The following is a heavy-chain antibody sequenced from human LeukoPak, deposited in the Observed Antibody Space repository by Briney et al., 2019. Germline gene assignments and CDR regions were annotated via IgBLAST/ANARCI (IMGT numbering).Heavy chain of an antibody. D-gene: IGHD3-22*01. J-gene: IGHJ4*02. CDR2: IRYDGSNK. CDR3: ARGPRRTMTFDY. Sequence: GASLRLSCAASGFTFSSYGMHWVRQAPGKGLEWVAFIRYDGSNKYYADSVKGRFTISRDNSKNTLYLQMNSLRAEDTAVYYCARGPRRTMTFDYWGQGTLVTVSS. CDR1: GFTFSSYG. V-gene: IGHV3-30*02.